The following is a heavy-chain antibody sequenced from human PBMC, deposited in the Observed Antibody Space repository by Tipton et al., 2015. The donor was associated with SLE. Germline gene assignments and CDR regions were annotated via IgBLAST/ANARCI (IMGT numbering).Heavy chain of an antibody. D-gene: IGHD6-13*01. V-gene: IGHV4-39*07. Sequence: TLSLTCTVSGGSISSSSYYWGWIRQPPGKGLEWIGSIYYSGSTYFNPSLKSRVTISVDTSKNQFSLKLSSVTAADTAVYYCARDGSSWYNWFDPWGQGTLVTVSS. CDR1: GGSISSSSYY. CDR2: IYYSGST. CDR3: ARDGSSWYNWFDP. J-gene: IGHJ5*02.